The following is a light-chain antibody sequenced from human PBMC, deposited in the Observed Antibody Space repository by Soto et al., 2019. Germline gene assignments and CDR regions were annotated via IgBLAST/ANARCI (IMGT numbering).Light chain of an antibody. CDR2: GAS. CDR3: QQYHHWPVT. CDR1: QRLSSN. Sequence: EIVLTQSPVTLSVSPGERVTLSCRASQRLSSNLAWYQQRPGQAPRLLIYGASIRATDIPARFIGSGSGTEFTLTISSLQSEDFAVYYCQQYHHWPVTFGGGTKVEIK. J-gene: IGKJ4*01. V-gene: IGKV3-15*01.